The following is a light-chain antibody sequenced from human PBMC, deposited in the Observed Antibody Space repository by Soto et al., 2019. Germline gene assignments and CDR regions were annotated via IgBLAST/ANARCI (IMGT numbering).Light chain of an antibody. V-gene: IGKV1-9*01. CDR2: AAS. CDR1: QGISSY. J-gene: IGKJ1*01. CDR3: QQYNIYSWT. Sequence: SQVKQSPSSLSASVGDRFTINCRASQGISSYLAWYQQKPGKAPKFLIYAASTLQSGVPSRFTGSGSGTEFTLTISSLQPDDFATYYCQQYNIYSWTFGQGTKVDI.